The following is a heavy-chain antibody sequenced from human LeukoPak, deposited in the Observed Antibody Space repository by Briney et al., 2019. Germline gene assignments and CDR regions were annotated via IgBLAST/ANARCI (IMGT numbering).Heavy chain of an antibody. CDR2: IYYSGST. CDR1: GGSISSYY. Sequence: SETLSLTCTVSGGSISSYYWSWIRQPPGKGLEWIGYIYYSGSTNYNPSLKSRVTISVDTSKNQFSLRLSSVTAADTAVYYCARGGRDGYPIDYWGQGTLVTVSS. V-gene: IGHV4-59*08. J-gene: IGHJ4*02. CDR3: ARGGRDGYPIDY. D-gene: IGHD5-24*01.